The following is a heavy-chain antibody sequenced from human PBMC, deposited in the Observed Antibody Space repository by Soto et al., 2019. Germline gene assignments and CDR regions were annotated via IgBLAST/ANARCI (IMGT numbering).Heavy chain of an antibody. Sequence: GESLKISCRTSGYRFTSYWIAWVRQMPGKGLEWMGIIFPSDSDTRYSPSFQGQVTISADRSTSTVFLQWASLKASDTAVYFCARKDKSGYFNWFDPWGQGTLVTVYS. CDR2: IFPSDSDT. J-gene: IGHJ5*02. CDR1: GYRFTSYW. V-gene: IGHV5-51*01. D-gene: IGHD3-22*01. CDR3: ARKDKSGYFNWFDP.